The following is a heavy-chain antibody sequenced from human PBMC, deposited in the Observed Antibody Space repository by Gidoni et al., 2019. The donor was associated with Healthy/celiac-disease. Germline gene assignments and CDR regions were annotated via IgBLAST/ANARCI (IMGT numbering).Heavy chain of an antibody. CDR3: AHRYSSSPKGVWFDP. Sequence: QITLKESGPTLVKPTQTLTLTCTFSGFSLSTSGVGVGWIRQPPGKALEWLALIYWNDDKRYSPSLKSRLTITKDTSKNQVVLTMTNMDPVDTATYYCAHRYSSSPKGVWFDPWGQGTLVTVSS. V-gene: IGHV2-5*01. CDR1: GFSLSTSGVG. D-gene: IGHD6-6*01. J-gene: IGHJ5*02. CDR2: IYWNDDK.